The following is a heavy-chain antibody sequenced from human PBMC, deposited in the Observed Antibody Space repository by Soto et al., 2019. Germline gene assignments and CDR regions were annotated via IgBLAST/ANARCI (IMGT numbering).Heavy chain of an antibody. J-gene: IGHJ6*02. CDR3: ARGDYYGSGSYYYYYGMDV. Sequence: SETLSLTCTVSGGSISSYYWSWIRQPPGKGLEWIGYIYYSGSTNYNPSLKSRVTISVDTSKNQFSLKLSSVTAADTAVYYCARGDYYGSGSYYYYYGMDVWGQGTTVTVS. CDR1: GGSISSYY. D-gene: IGHD3-10*01. V-gene: IGHV4-59*01. CDR2: IYYSGST.